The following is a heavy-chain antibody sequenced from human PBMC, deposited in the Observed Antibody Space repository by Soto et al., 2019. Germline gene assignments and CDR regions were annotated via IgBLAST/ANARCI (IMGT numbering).Heavy chain of an antibody. D-gene: IGHD2-2*01. CDR2: VYYSGSS. Sequence: SEPNSLTSSVAWGYIGGGAACWSLIRQPPGKGLEWIANVYYSGSSYYNPSLKSRLTISVDTTKNQFSLQLKSMTAADTAVYYCAKLSCTSSTCYFPGWFDPWGQGTLVTVSS. V-gene: IGHV4-31*03. J-gene: IGHJ5*02. CDR1: WGYIGGGAAC. CDR3: AKLSCTSSTCYFPGWFDP.